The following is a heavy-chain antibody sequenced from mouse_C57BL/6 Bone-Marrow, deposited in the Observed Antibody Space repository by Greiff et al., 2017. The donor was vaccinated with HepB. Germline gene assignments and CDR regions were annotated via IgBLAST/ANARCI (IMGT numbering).Heavy chain of an antibody. J-gene: IGHJ1*03. CDR2: FHPYNDDT. D-gene: IGHD1-1*01. CDR3: ARGTTVVDWYFDV. CDR1: GYTFTTYP. Sequence: VMLVESGAELVKPGASVKMSCKASGYTFTTYPIEWMKQNHGKSLEWIGNFHPYNDDTKYNEKFKGKATLTVEKSSSTVYLELSRLTSDDSAVYYCARGTTVVDWYFDVWGTGTTVTVSS. V-gene: IGHV1-47*01.